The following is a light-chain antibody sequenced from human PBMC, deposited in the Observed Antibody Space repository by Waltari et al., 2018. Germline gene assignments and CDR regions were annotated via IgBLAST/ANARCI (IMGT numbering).Light chain of an antibody. CDR3: QAWDSSTAVV. J-gene: IGLJ2*01. CDR2: YKSDSDN. V-gene: IGLV5-45*02. Sequence: QAVLTQPSSLSASPGASASLTCTLRSGINVGTYRIYWYQQKPGSPPQYLLRYKSDSDNQQGSGVPSRFSGSKDASANAGILLISGLQSEDEADYYCQAWDSSTAVVFGGWTKLTVL. CDR1: SGINVGTYR.